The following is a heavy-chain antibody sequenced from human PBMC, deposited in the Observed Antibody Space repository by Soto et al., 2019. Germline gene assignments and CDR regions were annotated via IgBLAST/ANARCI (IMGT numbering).Heavy chain of an antibody. Sequence: EVQLLESGGGLVQPGGSLRLSCAASGFTFSSYAMTWVRQAPGKGLEWVSAISGSGGSTHYADSVKGRFTISRDNSKNTLCMQMNSLRAEDTAIYYCAKGFCSGTSCYNPLDYWGQGTLVTVSS. J-gene: IGHJ4*02. D-gene: IGHD2-2*02. CDR1: GFTFSSYA. V-gene: IGHV3-23*01. CDR2: ISGSGGST. CDR3: AKGFCSGTSCYNPLDY.